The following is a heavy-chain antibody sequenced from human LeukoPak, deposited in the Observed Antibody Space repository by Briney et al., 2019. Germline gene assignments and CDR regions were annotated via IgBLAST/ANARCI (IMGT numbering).Heavy chain of an antibody. Sequence: PGGSLRLSCAASGFTFSSYGMHWVRQAPGKGLEWVAFIRYDGSNKYYADSVKGRFTISRDNSKNTLYLQMNSLRGEDAAVYYCAKDGGDCSRTSCYTGEYYYYYMDVWGKGTTVTVSS. CDR2: IRYDGSNK. CDR1: GFTFSSYG. V-gene: IGHV3-30*02. J-gene: IGHJ6*03. D-gene: IGHD2-2*02. CDR3: AKDGGDCSRTSCYTGEYYYYYMDV.